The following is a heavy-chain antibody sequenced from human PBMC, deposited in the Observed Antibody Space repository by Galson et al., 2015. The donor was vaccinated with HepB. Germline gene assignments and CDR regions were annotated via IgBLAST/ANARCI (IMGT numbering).Heavy chain of an antibody. V-gene: IGHV3-30*04. CDR1: GFTFSSYA. CDR2: ISYDGSNK. J-gene: IGHJ6*02. Sequence: SLRLSCAASGFTFSSYAMHWVRQTPGKGLEWVAVISYDGSNKYYADSVKGRFTISRDNSKNTLYLQMNSLRAEDTAVYYCARDTPSYPLVGVRGVMLYYYYGMDVWGQGTTVTVSS. D-gene: IGHD3-10*01. CDR3: ARDTPSYPLVGVRGVMLYYYYGMDV.